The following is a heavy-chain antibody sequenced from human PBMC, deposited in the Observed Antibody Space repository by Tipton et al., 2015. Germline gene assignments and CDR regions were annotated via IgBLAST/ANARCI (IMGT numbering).Heavy chain of an antibody. CDR1: GFRFYSHV. CDR2: IKKDGGEI. J-gene: IGHJ4*02. V-gene: IGHV3-30*02. D-gene: IGHD1-26*01. Sequence: SLRLSCAASGFRFYSHVMHWVRQAPGKGLEWVANIKKDGGEIYYLDSVKGRFTISRDNSKNTVYLQMNSLRAEDTAVYYCAKISGTHSGSYYSLAPNFDSWGQGTLVTVSS. CDR3: AKISGTHSGSYYSLAPNFDS.